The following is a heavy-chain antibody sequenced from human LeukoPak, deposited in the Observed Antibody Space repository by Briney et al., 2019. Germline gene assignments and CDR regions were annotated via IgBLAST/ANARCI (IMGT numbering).Heavy chain of an antibody. CDR1: GFTVSSNY. CDR2: IYSGGST. CDR3: ARAMGYCSSTSCPDY. J-gene: IGHJ4*02. Sequence: PGGSLRLSCAASGFTVSSNYMSWVRQAPGKGLEWVSVIYSGGSTYYADSVKGRFTISRDNSKNTLYLQMNSLRAEDTAVYYCARAMGYCSSTSCPDYWGQGTLVTVSS. D-gene: IGHD2-2*01. V-gene: IGHV3-53*01.